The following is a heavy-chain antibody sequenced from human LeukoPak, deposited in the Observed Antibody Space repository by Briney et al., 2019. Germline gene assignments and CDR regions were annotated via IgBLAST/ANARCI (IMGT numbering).Heavy chain of an antibody. Sequence: PSETLSLTCTVSGDSIRNHYWSWIRQPPGKGLECIGVIHYSGSTNYNPSVKSRVTMSVDTPKNQFSLKLNSVTAADTAVYFCARVSLSGYCSGASCYFDYWGHGTLVTVSS. J-gene: IGHJ4*01. D-gene: IGHD2-15*01. CDR1: GDSIRNHY. CDR2: IHYSGST. CDR3: ARVSLSGYCSGASCYFDY. V-gene: IGHV4-59*11.